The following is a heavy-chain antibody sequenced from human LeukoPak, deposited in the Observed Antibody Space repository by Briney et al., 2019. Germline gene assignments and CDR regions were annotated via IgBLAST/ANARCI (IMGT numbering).Heavy chain of an antibody. CDR1: GFTFSSYA. D-gene: IGHD3-22*01. Sequence: PGGSLRLSCAASGFTFSSYAMSWVRQAPGKGLEWVSAISGSGGSTYYADSVKGRFTISRDNSKNTLYLKMNSLRAEDTAVYYCAKGRGIMIVVVMIDAFDIWGQGTMVTVSS. V-gene: IGHV3-23*01. J-gene: IGHJ3*02. CDR3: AKGRGIMIVVVMIDAFDI. CDR2: ISGSGGST.